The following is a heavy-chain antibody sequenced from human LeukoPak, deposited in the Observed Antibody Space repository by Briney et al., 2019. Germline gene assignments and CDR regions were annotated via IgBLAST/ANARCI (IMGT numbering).Heavy chain of an antibody. CDR1: GHTFTNFY. J-gene: IGHJ4*02. D-gene: IGHD1-26*01. CDR3: AREKTSGAFDY. Sequence: ASVKVSCKAPGHTFTNFYMHWVRQAPGQGLEWMAIINPSGSSTNYPQKFQGRITMTRDTSTSTLSMELNSLRSEDTAVYYCAREKTSGAFDYWGQGTLVTVSS. V-gene: IGHV1-46*01. CDR2: INPSGSST.